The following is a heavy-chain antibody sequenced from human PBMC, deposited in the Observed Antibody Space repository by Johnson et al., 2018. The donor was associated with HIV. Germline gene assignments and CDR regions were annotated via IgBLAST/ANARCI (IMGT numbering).Heavy chain of an antibody. CDR2: IGGGGGNT. Sequence: QVQLVESGGGLVQPGGSLRLSCAASGFTFSNFPMHWVRQAPGKGLEWVSTIGGGGGNTFYADSVKDRFTISSDIFKNTLYLHMNSLRADDTAVYYCAISWGRWLQWDDAFDIWGQGTMVTVSS. CDR1: GFTFSNFP. D-gene: IGHD5-24*01. V-gene: IGHV3-64*04. CDR3: AISWGRWLQWDDAFDI. J-gene: IGHJ3*02.